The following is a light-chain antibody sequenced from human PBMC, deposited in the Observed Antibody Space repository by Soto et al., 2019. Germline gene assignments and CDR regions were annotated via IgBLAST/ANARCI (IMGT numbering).Light chain of an antibody. CDR2: AAS. V-gene: IGKV1-39*01. J-gene: IGKJ1*01. Sequence: IQMTQSPSSMSASVENRVIITCRASQSISNHLNWYQQKPGKAPKLLIFAASSLQSGVPSRFSGSRSGPDFTLTISSLQTEDFATYYCQQSYSRPPTFGQGTRWIS. CDR1: QSISNH. CDR3: QQSYSRPPT.